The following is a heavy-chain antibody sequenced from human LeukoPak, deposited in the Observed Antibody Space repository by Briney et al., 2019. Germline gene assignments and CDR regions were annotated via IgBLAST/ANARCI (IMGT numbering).Heavy chain of an antibody. CDR1: GGSFSGYY. D-gene: IGHD6-6*01. Sequence: SETLSLTCAVYGGSFSGYYWSWIRQPPGKGLEWIGSIYYSGNTYNPSLKSRVTISVDTSKNQFSLNLTSVNAADTAVYYCARVMAARREDLNWFDPWGQGTLVTVSS. V-gene: IGHV4-34*01. J-gene: IGHJ5*02. CDR2: IYYSGNT. CDR3: ARVMAARREDLNWFDP.